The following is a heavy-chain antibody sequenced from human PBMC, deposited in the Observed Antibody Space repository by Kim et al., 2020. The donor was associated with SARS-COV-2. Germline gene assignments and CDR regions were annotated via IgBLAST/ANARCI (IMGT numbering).Heavy chain of an antibody. CDR2: IYSGGST. CDR3: ARDRYCSGGSCYADY. CDR1: GFTVSSNY. J-gene: IGHJ4*02. V-gene: IGHV3-53*01. Sequence: GGSLRLSCAASGFTVSSNYMSWVRQAPGKGLEWVSVIYSGGSTYYADSVKGRFTISRDNSKNTLYLQMNTLRAEDTAVYYCARDRYCSGGSCYADYWGQGTLVTVSS. D-gene: IGHD2-15*01.